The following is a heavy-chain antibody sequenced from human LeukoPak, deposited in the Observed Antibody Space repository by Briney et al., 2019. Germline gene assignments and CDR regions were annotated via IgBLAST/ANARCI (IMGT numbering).Heavy chain of an antibody. V-gene: IGHV3-23*01. CDR1: GFTFSTYA. CDR2: ISGSGDGA. D-gene: IGHD2-21*01. Sequence: GGSLRLSCAASGFTFSTYALSWVRQAPGKGLQWVSLISGSGDGAHYADSVKGRFTISRDNSKNTVYLQMTNLRAEDTAVYYCAKGYIQLWWFDYWGQGTLVTVSS. J-gene: IGHJ4*02. CDR3: AKGYIQLWWFDY.